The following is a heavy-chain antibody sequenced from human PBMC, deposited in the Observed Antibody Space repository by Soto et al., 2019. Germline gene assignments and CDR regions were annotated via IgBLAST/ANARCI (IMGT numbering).Heavy chain of an antibody. CDR1: GGSFSGYY. J-gene: IGHJ6*02. V-gene: IGHV4-34*01. Sequence: SETLSLTCAVYGGSFSGYYWSWIRQPPGKGLEWIGEINHSGSTNYNPSLKSRVTISVDTSKNQFSLKLSSVTAADTAVYYCARAGGYSSSSNYYYYGMDVWGQGTTVTVSS. D-gene: IGHD6-6*01. CDR3: ARAGGYSSSSNYYYYGMDV. CDR2: INHSGST.